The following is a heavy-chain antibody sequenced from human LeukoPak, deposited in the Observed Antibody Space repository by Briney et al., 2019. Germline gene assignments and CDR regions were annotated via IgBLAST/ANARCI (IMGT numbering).Heavy chain of an antibody. CDR3: ARGTVVAATYYFDY. Sequence: SETLSLTCTVSGGSISSYYWSWIRQPPGKGLEWFGYIYYSGSTNYNPSLKSRVTISVDTSKNQFSLKLSSVTAADTAVYYCARGTVVAATYYFDYWGQGTLVTVSS. CDR2: IYYSGST. V-gene: IGHV4-59*01. J-gene: IGHJ4*02. CDR1: GGSISSYY. D-gene: IGHD2-15*01.